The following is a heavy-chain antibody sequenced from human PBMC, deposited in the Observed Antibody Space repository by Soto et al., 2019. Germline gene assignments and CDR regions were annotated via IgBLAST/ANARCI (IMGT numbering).Heavy chain of an antibody. CDR2: IIPIFGTA. CDR1: VGTFSSYA. Sequence: SVKVSCKASVGTFSSYAISWVRQAPGQGLEWMGGIIPIFGTANYAQKFQGRVTITADESTSTAYMELSSLRSEDTAVYFCARRLYYDSSGFEGGGMDVWGQGTTVTVSS. D-gene: IGHD3-22*01. V-gene: IGHV1-69*13. J-gene: IGHJ6*02. CDR3: ARRLYYDSSGFEGGGMDV.